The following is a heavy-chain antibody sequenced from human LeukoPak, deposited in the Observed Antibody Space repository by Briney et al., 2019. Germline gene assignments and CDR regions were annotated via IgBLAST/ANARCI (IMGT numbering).Heavy chain of an antibody. Sequence: PSETLSLTCTVSGGSISSSSYYWGWIRQPPGKGLEWIGSIYYSGSTYYNPSLKSRVTISVDTSKNQFSLKLSSVTAADTAVYYCARVRKVTAIPAFGTFDYWSQGTLVTVPS. J-gene: IGHJ4*02. V-gene: IGHV4-39*01. D-gene: IGHD2-21*02. CDR1: GGSISSSSYY. CDR3: ARVRKVTAIPAFGTFDY. CDR2: IYYSGST.